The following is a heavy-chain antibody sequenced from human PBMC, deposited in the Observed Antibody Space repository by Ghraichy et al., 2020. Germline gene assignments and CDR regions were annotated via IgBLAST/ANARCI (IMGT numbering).Heavy chain of an antibody. Sequence: GGSLRLSCAASGFTFSSYSMNWVRQAPGKGLEWVSSISSSSSYIYYADSVKGRFTISRDKAKNSLYLQMNSLRAEDTAVYYCARDQRGYSYGYRSGYWGQGTLVTVSS. CDR2: ISSSSSYI. CDR3: ARDQRGYSYGYRSGY. CDR1: GFTFSSYS. J-gene: IGHJ4*02. V-gene: IGHV3-21*01. D-gene: IGHD5-18*01.